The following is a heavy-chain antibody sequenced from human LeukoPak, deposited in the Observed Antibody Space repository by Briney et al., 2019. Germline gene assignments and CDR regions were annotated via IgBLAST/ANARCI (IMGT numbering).Heavy chain of an antibody. D-gene: IGHD6-19*01. J-gene: IGHJ4*02. V-gene: IGHV3-23*01. CDR3: AKLGGYSSTSSDH. CDR1: GFTFSSYV. CDR2: VTGSGGST. Sequence: PGGSLRLSCAASGFTFSSYVMSWVRQAPGKGLEWVSTVTGSGGSTYYADSVKGRFTISRDNSKNTLYLQMNSLRAEDTAIYYWAKLGGYSSTSSDHWGKGSLVTVSS.